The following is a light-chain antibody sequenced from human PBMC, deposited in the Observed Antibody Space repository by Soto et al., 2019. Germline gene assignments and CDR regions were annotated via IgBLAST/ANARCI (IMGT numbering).Light chain of an antibody. J-gene: IGKJ1*01. CDR1: QSISKY. CDR3: QQSDSTPPWT. V-gene: IGKV1-39*01. CDR2: ATS. Sequence: DIQMTQSPSSLSASVGDRVTITCRASQSISKYLSWFQQKPGKAPKLLIYATSSLQSGVPSRFSGSGSGTDFTLNISSLQPEDFTTYYCQQSDSTPPWTSGHGTKVEIK.